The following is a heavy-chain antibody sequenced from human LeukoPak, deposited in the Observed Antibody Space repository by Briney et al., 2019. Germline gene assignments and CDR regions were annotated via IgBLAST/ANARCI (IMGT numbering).Heavy chain of an antibody. CDR1: GFTFRKYA. V-gene: IGHV3-30-3*01. CDR2: ISDDASNK. Sequence: PGGSLRLSCATSGFTFRKYAMHWVRQAPGKGLEWVAIISDDASNKYHADSVKGRFSISRDNSTNTLFLQLNSLRVDDTAIYYCARRGDDYAIDYWGQGILVTVSS. J-gene: IGHJ4*02. CDR3: ARRGDDYAIDY. D-gene: IGHD4-17*01.